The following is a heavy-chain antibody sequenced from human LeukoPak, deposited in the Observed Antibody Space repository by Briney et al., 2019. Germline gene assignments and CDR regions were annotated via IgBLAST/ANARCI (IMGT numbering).Heavy chain of an antibody. J-gene: IGHJ4*02. CDR3: ARDVAREFDY. V-gene: IGHV1-46*01. CDR1: GYIFINYY. CDR2: INPSDGST. Sequence: PVASVKVSCKASGYIFINYYIHWVRQAPGQGLEWMGVINPSDGSTNYAQKYQDRVTMTRDTSTRTVYMQLSSLRSDDTAVYYCARDVAREFDYWGQGTLVTVSS.